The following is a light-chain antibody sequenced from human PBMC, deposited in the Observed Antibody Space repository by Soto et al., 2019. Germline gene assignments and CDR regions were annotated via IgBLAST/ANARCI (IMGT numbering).Light chain of an antibody. V-gene: IGKV1-12*01. CDR3: QHAHSFQIT. J-gene: IGKJ5*01. CDR1: QDISYW. Sequence: DIQMTQSPSSVSASVGERVTITCRASQDISYWLAWYQQQSGKAPKLLIYAASSMQRGVPSRFSSSRSGTHFTLTISNLQPEDFATYFCQHAHSFQITFGHGTRLESK. CDR2: AAS.